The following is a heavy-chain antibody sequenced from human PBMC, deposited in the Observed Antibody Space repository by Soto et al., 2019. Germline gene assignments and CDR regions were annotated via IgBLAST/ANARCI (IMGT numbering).Heavy chain of an antibody. CDR2: ISAYDGNT. V-gene: IGHV1-18*01. CDR1: GYTFTSYG. J-gene: IGHJ4*02. D-gene: IGHD3-10*01. CDR3: ARVMLGSTRNDPDY. Sequence: EASVKVSCKASGYTFTSYGLSWVRQAPGQGLEWMGWISAYDGNTNYAQKLQGRVTMTTDTSTSTAYMELRSLRVEDTAVYYCARVMLGSTRNDPDYWGQGTLVTVSS.